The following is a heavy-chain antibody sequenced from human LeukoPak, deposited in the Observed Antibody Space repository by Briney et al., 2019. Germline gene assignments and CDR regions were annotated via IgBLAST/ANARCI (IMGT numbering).Heavy chain of an antibody. Sequence: GGSLRLSCAASGFTFSSYGMHWVRQAPGKGLEWVAFIRYDGSNKYYADSVKGRFTISRDNAKNSLYLQMNSLRAEDTALYYCAKDRGSSSWFWHDAFDIWGQGTMVTVSS. J-gene: IGHJ3*02. V-gene: IGHV3-30*02. CDR2: IRYDGSNK. CDR3: AKDRGSSSWFWHDAFDI. D-gene: IGHD6-13*01. CDR1: GFTFSSYG.